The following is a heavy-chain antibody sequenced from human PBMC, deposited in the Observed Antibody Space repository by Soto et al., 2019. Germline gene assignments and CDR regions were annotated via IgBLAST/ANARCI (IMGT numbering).Heavy chain of an antibody. J-gene: IGHJ4*02. D-gene: IGHD6-13*01. Sequence: GESLKISCQSSGYTFSNFWIGWVRQLPGKGLEWMGIIYPGDHETRYSPSSHGKVTISADRSINTAYLQWNSLEASDTAFYFCARSPRSSPYFDYWGQGALVTV. CDR1: GYTFSNFW. CDR2: IYPGDHET. V-gene: IGHV5-51*01. CDR3: ARSPRSSPYFDY.